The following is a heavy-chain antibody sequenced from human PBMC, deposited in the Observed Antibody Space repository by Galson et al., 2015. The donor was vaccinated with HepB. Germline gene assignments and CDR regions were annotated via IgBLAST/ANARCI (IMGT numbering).Heavy chain of an antibody. CDR2: INAGNGNT. Sequence: SVKVSCKASGYTFTSYAMHWVRQAPGQRLEWMGWINAGNGNTKYSQKFQGRVTITRDTSASTAYMELSSLRSEDTAVYYCARELGGRYYYDSSGYYDYWGQGTLVTVSS. CDR1: GYTFTSYA. CDR3: ARELGGRYYYDSSGYYDY. V-gene: IGHV1-3*01. J-gene: IGHJ4*02. D-gene: IGHD3-22*01.